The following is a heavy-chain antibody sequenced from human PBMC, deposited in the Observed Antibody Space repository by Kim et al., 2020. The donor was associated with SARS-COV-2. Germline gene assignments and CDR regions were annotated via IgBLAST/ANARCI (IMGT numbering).Heavy chain of an antibody. J-gene: IGHJ6*02. CDR1: GFTFSSYA. D-gene: IGHD5-18*01. CDR3: AKGSGAQLWLPRSTYYGMDV. V-gene: IGHV3-23*01. CDR2: ISGSGGST. Sequence: GGSLRLSCAASGFTFSSYAMSWVRQAPGKGLEWVSAISGSGGSTYYADSVKGRFTISRDNSKNTLYLQMNSLRAEDTAVYYCAKGSGAQLWLPRSTYYGMDVWGQGTTVTVSS.